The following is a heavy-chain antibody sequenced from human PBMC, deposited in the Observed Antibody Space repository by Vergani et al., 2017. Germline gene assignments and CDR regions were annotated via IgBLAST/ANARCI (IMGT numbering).Heavy chain of an antibody. J-gene: IGHJ6*02. V-gene: IGHV4-61*10. CDR1: GGSVSIGSYY. CDR3: ARVPSTYYYDSPYGMDV. Sequence: QVQLQESGPGLVKPSETLSLTCTVSGGSVSIGSYYWSWIRQPAGKGLEWIGYIYTSGSTNYNPSLKSRVTISVDTAKNQFSLKLRSVTAADTAVYYCARVPSTYYYDSPYGMDVWGQGTTVTVSS. D-gene: IGHD3-22*01. CDR2: IYTSGST.